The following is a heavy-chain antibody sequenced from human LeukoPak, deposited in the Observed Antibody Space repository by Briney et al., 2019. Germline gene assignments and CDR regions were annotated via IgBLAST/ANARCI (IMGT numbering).Heavy chain of an antibody. Sequence: GGSLRLSCAASGFTFTSYSMNWVRQAPGKGLEWVSAISGSGGSTYYADSVKGRFTISRDNSQNTLYLQMNSLRAEDTAVYYCAKGGEWFAYFDYWGQGTLVTVSS. CDR3: AKGGEWFAYFDY. J-gene: IGHJ4*02. CDR1: GFTFTSYS. CDR2: ISGSGGST. V-gene: IGHV3-23*01. D-gene: IGHD3-3*01.